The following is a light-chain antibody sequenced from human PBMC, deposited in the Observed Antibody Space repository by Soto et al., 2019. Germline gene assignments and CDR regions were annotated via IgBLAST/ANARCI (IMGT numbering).Light chain of an antibody. Sequence: IVITQSPGTLSLCTRAGATLCCRGRQSVSSTYLAWYQQKPGQPPRLLIFDSSNRATGVPVRFSGSGSGTVFALTIGSLEPEDSAVYYCQQRKHWPPITFGQGTRLEI. CDR3: QQRKHWPPIT. CDR2: DSS. J-gene: IGKJ5*01. CDR1: QSVSSTY. V-gene: IGKV3D-20*02.